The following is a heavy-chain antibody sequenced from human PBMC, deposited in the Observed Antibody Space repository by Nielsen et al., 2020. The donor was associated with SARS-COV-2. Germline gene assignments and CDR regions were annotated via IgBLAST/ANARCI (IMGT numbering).Heavy chain of an antibody. CDR1: GGSISSKNW. J-gene: IGHJ6*02. Sequence: SCTVSGGSISSKNWWSWVRQSPGKGLEWIGEIYYTGTTSYNPSLKSRVSISVDQSKNQFSLNLSSLTAADTAVYYCARSGGNYFPYYYYSMNVWGPGTTVTVSS. CDR2: IYYTGTT. CDR3: ARSGGNYFPYYYYSMNV. D-gene: IGHD1-26*01. V-gene: IGHV4-4*02.